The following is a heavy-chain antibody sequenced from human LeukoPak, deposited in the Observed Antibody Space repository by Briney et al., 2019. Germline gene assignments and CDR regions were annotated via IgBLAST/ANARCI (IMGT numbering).Heavy chain of an antibody. J-gene: IGHJ3*02. V-gene: IGHV3-30*03. CDR1: GFTFSSYG. CDR3: ARPFGSGGAFDI. CDR2: ISYDGSNK. Sequence: PGGSLRLSCAASGFTFSSYGMHWVRQAPGKGLEWVAVISYDGSNKYYADSVKGRFTISRDNAKNSLYLQMNSLRAEDTAVYYCARPFGSGGAFDIWGQGTMVTVSS. D-gene: IGHD6-25*01.